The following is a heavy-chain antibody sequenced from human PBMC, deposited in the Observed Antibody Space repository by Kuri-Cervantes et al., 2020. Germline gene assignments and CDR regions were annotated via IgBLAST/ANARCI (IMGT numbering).Heavy chain of an antibody. V-gene: IGHV3-23*01. D-gene: IGHD3-10*01. CDR3: AKVYTPSLVRGLSDY. CDR1: GFVFSDFA. CDR2: ISSTRGNT. Sequence: GESLKISCAVSGFVFSDFAMGWFRQTPGKRLEWVSTISSTRGNTWYADSVRGRFTISRDNSNQTLYLQMNSLRAEDTAKYYCAKVYTPSLVRGLSDYWGQGTLVTVSS. J-gene: IGHJ4*02.